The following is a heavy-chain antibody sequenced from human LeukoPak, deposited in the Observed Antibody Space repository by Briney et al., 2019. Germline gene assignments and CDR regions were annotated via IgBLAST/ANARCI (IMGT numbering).Heavy chain of an antibody. CDR3: ARVAGSGTE. CDR2: IYTSGGT. V-gene: IGHV4-61*02. CDR1: GGSISSGSYY. Sequence: SETLSLTCTVSGGSISSGSYYWSWIRQPAGKGLEWIGRIYTSGGTNYNPSLKSRVTISVDTSKNQFSLKLSSVTAADTAVYNCARVAGSGTEWGQGTLVTVPS. J-gene: IGHJ4*02. D-gene: IGHD3-10*01.